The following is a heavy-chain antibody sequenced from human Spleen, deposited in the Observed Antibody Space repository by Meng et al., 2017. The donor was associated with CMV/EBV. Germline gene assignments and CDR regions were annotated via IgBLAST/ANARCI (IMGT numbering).Heavy chain of an antibody. CDR2: ISGSSSYI. V-gene: IGHV3-21*01. J-gene: IGHJ5*02. D-gene: IGHD2/OR15-2a*01. CDR1: GFTFSSYS. CDR3: ARGGNKWELLSLGFDP. Sequence: GESLKISCAASGFTFSSYSMNWVRQAPGKGLEWVSFISGSSSYIYYADSVRSRFTISRDNAKNSLYLQMNSLKAEDSALYYCARGGNKWELLSLGFDPWGQGTLVTVSS.